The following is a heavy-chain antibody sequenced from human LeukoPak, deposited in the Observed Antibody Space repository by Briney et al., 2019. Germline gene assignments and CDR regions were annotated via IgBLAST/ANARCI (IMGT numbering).Heavy chain of an antibody. CDR1: GFAFADYG. V-gene: IGHV3-23*01. CDR3: AKTMNYYDSSGDDVLHV. J-gene: IGHJ3*01. CDR2: ISGSGMST. D-gene: IGHD3-22*01. Sequence: GGSLRLSCVASGFAFADYGMNWVRQAPGKGQEWVSGISGSGMSTYYADSVQGRFTVSRDNSKSTMYLQMDSLRADDTAVYYCAKTMNYYDSSGDDVLHVWGQGTLVAISS.